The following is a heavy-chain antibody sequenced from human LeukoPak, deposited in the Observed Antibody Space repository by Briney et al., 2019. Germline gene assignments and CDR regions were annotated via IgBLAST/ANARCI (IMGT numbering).Heavy chain of an antibody. D-gene: IGHD3-22*01. CDR1: GFTFSSYS. CDR2: ISSSSGYI. J-gene: IGHJ4*02. V-gene: IGHV3-21*01. Sequence: GGSLRLSCAASGFTFSSYSMNWVRQAPGKGLEWVSSISSSSGYIYYADSVKGRFTISRDNAKTSLYLQMNSLRAEDTAVYYCARDAKPTYYYDSSGYYPYYFDYWGQGTLVTVSS. CDR3: ARDAKPTYYYDSSGYYPYYFDY.